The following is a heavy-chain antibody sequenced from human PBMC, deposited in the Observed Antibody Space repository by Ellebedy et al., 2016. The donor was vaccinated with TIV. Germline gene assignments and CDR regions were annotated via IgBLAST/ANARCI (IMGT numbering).Heavy chain of an antibody. CDR2: ISHTGST. V-gene: IGHV4-34*01. D-gene: IGHD3-10*01. Sequence: SETLSPTXAVYGGSLSAYSWSWIRQPPGKGLEWIGEISHTGSTNFSPSLKSRVTISVDTSKKQVSLNLTSVTAADTAVYYCARATYFYTSGSFSFDSWGQGTLVTVSS. J-gene: IGHJ4*02. CDR3: ARATYFYTSGSFSFDS. CDR1: GGSLSAYS.